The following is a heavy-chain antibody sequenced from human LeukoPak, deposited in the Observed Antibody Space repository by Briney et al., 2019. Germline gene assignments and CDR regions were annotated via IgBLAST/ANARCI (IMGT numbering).Heavy chain of an antibody. J-gene: IGHJ6*03. CDR2: ISGSGGTT. V-gene: IGHV3-23*01. Sequence: TGGSLRPSCAASGFTFSSYAMSWVRQAPGKGLEWVSAISGSGGTTYYADSVKGRFTISRDNSKNTLYLQMNSLRAENTAVYYCAKDGYDYYYYYMDVWGRGTAVTVSS. D-gene: IGHD1-1*01. CDR3: AKDGYDYYYYYMDV. CDR1: GFTFSSYA.